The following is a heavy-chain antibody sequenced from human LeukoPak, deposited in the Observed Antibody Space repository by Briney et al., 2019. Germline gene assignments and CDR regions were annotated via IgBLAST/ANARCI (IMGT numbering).Heavy chain of an antibody. CDR2: ITSSGTGT. J-gene: IGHJ4*02. CDR3: AKDRPNYYDSSGHYYRRNGDY. D-gene: IGHD3-22*01. CDR1: GFTFNIYA. Sequence: GGSLRLSCAASGFTFNIYAMSWVRQAPGKGLEWVSSITSSGTGTFYADSVKGRFTISRDNSESTLYLQMNSLRAEDTAVYYCAKDRPNYYDSSGHYYRRNGDYWGQGTLVTFSS. V-gene: IGHV3-23*01.